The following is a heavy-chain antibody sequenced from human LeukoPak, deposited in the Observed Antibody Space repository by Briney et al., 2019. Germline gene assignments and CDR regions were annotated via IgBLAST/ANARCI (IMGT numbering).Heavy chain of an antibody. J-gene: IGHJ5*02. V-gene: IGHV3-53*01. CDR1: GFTVSSNY. CDR3: ARDQCSGGSCYDWFDP. D-gene: IGHD2-15*01. CDR2: IYSGGNT. Sequence: GGSLRLSCAASGFTVSSNYMSWVRQAPGKGLEWVSVIYSGGNTYYVDSVKGRFTISRDNSKNTLYLQMNSLRAEDTAAYYCARDQCSGGSCYDWFDPWGQGTLVTVSS.